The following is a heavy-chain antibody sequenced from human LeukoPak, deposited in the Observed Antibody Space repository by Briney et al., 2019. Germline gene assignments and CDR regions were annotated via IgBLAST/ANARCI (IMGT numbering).Heavy chain of an antibody. CDR2: INPSGGST. D-gene: IGHD5-18*01. Sequence: ASVKVSCKSSGYTVTNYNILWVRQAPGQGLEWMGIINPSGGSTSYAQKFQGRVTMTRDTSTSTVYMELSSLRSEDTAVYYCARYIYGYLHYWGQGTLVTVSS. J-gene: IGHJ4*02. CDR3: ARYIYGYLHY. V-gene: IGHV1-46*01. CDR1: GYTVTNYN.